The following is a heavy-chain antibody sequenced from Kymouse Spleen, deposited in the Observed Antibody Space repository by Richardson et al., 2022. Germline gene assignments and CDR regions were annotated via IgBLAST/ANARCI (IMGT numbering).Heavy chain of an antibody. CDR3: ARAPYYYGSGSPFDY. V-gene: IGHV3-21*03. CDR1: GFTFSSYS. J-gene: IGHJ4*02. D-gene: IGHD3-10*01. Sequence: EVQLVESGGGLVKPGGSLRLSCAASGFTFSSYSMNWVRQAPGKGLEWVSSISSSSSYIYYADSVKGRFTISRDNAKNSLYLQMNSLRAEDTAVYYCARAPYYYGSGSPFDYWGQGTLVTVSS. CDR2: ISSSSSYI.